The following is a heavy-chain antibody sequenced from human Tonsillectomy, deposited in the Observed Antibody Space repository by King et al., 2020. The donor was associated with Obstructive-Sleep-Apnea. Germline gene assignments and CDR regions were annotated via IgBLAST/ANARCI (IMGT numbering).Heavy chain of an antibody. CDR2: IYYSGST. V-gene: IGHV4-31*03. D-gene: IGHD6-13*01. CDR1: VGSISSGGYY. J-gene: IGHJ1*01. CDR3: ARIAAAGTLYFQH. Sequence: VQLQESGPGLVKPSQTLSLTCTVSVGSISSGGYYWSWIRQHPGKGLEWIGYIYYSGSTYYNPSLKSRVTISVDTSKNQFSLELSSVTAADTAVYYCARIAAAGTLYFQHWGQGTLVTVSS.